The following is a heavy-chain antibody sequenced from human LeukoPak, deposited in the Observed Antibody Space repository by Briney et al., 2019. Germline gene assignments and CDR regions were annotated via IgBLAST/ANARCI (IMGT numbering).Heavy chain of an antibody. V-gene: IGHV3-30*18. Sequence: GGSLRLSCAASGFTFSSYGMHWVRQAPGKGLEWVAVISYDGSNKYYADSVKGRFTISRDNSKNTLYLQMNSLRAEDTAVYYCAKDDYGDHYYFDYWGQGTLVTVSS. CDR1: GFTFSSYG. J-gene: IGHJ4*02. CDR2: ISYDGSNK. CDR3: AKDDYGDHYYFDY. D-gene: IGHD4-17*01.